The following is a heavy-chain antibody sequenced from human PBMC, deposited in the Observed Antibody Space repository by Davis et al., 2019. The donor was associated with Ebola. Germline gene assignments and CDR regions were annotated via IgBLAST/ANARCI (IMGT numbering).Heavy chain of an antibody. Sequence: GESLKISCAASGFTFSSYDMHWVRQATGKGLEWVSAIGTAGDTYYPGSVKGRFTISREKAKNSLYPQMNSLRGEDTAVYYCARAGFGEIYFDYWGQGTLVTVSS. CDR2: IGTAGDT. J-gene: IGHJ4*02. V-gene: IGHV3-13*01. CDR1: GFTFSSYD. D-gene: IGHD3-10*01. CDR3: ARAGFGEIYFDY.